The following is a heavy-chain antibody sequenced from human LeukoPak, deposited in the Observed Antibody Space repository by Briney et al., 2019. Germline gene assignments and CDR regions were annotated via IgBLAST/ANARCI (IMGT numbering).Heavy chain of an antibody. J-gene: IGHJ5*02. V-gene: IGHV4-59*08. CDR2: IYYSGST. Sequence: PSETLSLTCTVSGGSISSYYWSRIRQPPGKGLEWIGYIYYSGSTNYNPSLKSRVTISVDTSKNQFSLKLSSVTAADTAVYYCAKLIAAAGMVWFDPWGQGTLVTVSS. CDR1: GGSISSYY. D-gene: IGHD6-13*01. CDR3: AKLIAAAGMVWFDP.